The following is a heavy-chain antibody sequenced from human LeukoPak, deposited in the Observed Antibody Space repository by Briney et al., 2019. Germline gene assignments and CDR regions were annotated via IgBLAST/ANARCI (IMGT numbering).Heavy chain of an antibody. CDR2: ISYDGSNK. CDR3: ARNNGMDV. CDR1: GFTFSSYG. Sequence: GGSLRLSCEATGFTFSSYGMHWVRQAPGRGLEWVAVISYDGSNKYYGDSVKGRLTISKDNAKNSLYLQMNSLRAEDTALYHCARNNGMDVWGRGTTVIVSS. V-gene: IGHV3-30*03. J-gene: IGHJ6*02.